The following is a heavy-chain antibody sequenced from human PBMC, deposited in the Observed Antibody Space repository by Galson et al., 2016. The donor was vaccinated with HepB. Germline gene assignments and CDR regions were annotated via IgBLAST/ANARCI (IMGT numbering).Heavy chain of an antibody. D-gene: IGHD5-24*01. V-gene: IGHV3-48*02. Sequence: SLRLSSAASGLTFSSYSMDWVRQAPGTGLEWVAYISSSSSTIYYADSVKGRFTISRDNAQNSLYLQINSLRDEDTAVYYCARGGVTVGYGYNFAYWGQGTLVTVSS. CDR1: GLTFSSYS. J-gene: IGHJ4*02. CDR2: ISSSSSTI. CDR3: ARGGVTVGYGYNFAY.